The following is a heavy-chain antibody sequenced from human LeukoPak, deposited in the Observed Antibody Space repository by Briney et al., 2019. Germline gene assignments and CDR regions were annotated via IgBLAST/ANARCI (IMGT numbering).Heavy chain of an antibody. CDR2: IYYSGST. CDR1: GGPISSYY. CDR3: ASMRRGYCSGGSCARPRYYYYGMDV. D-gene: IGHD2-15*01. Sequence: PSETLSLTCAVSGGPISSYYWSWIRQPPGKGLEWIGYIYYSGSTNYNPSLKSRVAISVDTSKNQFSLKLSSVTAADTAVYYCASMRRGYCSGGSCARPRYYYYGMDVWGQGTTVTVSS. J-gene: IGHJ6*02. V-gene: IGHV4-59*08.